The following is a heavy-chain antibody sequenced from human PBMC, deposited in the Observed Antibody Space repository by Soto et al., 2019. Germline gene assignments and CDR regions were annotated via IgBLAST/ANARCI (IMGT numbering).Heavy chain of an antibody. D-gene: IGHD5-18*01. V-gene: IGHV3-53*01. Sequence: GGSLRLSCAASESTVSSKYMSWVRQAPGKGLEWVSHIYSGGTSYYADSVKGRFTISRDNSRNTLYLQMNSLRAEDTAVYYCAYSESGYSYGLPIWGQGTLVTVSS. J-gene: IGHJ4*02. CDR1: ESTVSSKY. CDR2: IYSGGTS. CDR3: AYSESGYSYGLPI.